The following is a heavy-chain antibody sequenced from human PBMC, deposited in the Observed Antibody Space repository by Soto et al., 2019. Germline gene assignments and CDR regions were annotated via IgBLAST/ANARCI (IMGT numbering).Heavy chain of an antibody. CDR1: GGTFSSYA. Sequence: SVKVSCKASGGTFSSYAISWVRQAPGQGLEWMGGIIPIFGTANYAQKFQGRVTITADESTSTAYMELSSLRSEDTAVYYCARDKLDGIAVAGRSNWFDPWGQGILVTVSS. V-gene: IGHV1-69*13. CDR2: IIPIFGTA. D-gene: IGHD6-19*01. J-gene: IGHJ5*02. CDR3: ARDKLDGIAVAGRSNWFDP.